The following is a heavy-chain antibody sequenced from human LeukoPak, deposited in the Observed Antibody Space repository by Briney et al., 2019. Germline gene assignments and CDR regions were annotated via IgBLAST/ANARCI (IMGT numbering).Heavy chain of an antibody. CDR2: INAGNDNT. V-gene: IGHV1-3*01. J-gene: IGHJ4*02. CDR3: ARAVVGATFYFDY. D-gene: IGHD1-26*01. Sequence: GASVKVSCKASGYTFTSYAMHWVRQAPGQRLEWMGWINAGNDNTKYSQKFQGRVTITRDTSASTAYMELSSLRSEDTAVYYCARAVVGATFYFDYWGQGTLVTVSS. CDR1: GYTFTSYA.